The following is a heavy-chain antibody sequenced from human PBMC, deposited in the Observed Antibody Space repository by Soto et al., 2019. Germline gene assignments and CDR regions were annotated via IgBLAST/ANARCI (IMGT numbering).Heavy chain of an antibody. CDR3: ARDGISRGYCHRSGKYRDTFCWFDH. CDR1: GNFHSSSHW. J-gene: IGHJ5*02. Sequence: PXETLYPSSSVVGNFHSSSHWCRWVRQPPGKRLARIGEIYHSGSTNYNPSLKSRVTLPVDKSNNQFSLKLGSGAAAEGAVDYCARDGISRGYCHRSGKYRDTFCWFDHWRQGTLVTVAS. D-gene: IGHD3-22*01. V-gene: IGHV4-4*02. CDR2: IYHSGST.